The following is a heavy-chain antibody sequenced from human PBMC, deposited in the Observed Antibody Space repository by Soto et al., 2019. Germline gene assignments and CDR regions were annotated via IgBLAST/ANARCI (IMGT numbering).Heavy chain of an antibody. CDR3: ARAQGSGFLVS. V-gene: IGHV4-30-4*01. CDR1: GGSISSGDYY. J-gene: IGHJ4*02. Sequence: QVQLQESGPGLVKPSQTLSLTCTVSGGSISSGDYYWSWIRQPPGKGLEWIGYIYYSGSTYYNPSLKXRXTXSLXTSKNQFSLKLSSVTAADTAVYYSARAQGSGFLVSWGQGTLVTVSS. CDR2: IYYSGST. D-gene: IGHD3-10*01.